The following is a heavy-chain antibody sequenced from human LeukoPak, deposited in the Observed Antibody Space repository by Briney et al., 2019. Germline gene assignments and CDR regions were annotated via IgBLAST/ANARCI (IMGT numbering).Heavy chain of an antibody. CDR3: AREIRRLSPYSSGWYYYGMDV. V-gene: IGHV4-30-2*01. J-gene: IGHJ6*02. CDR1: GGSISSGGYS. D-gene: IGHD6-19*01. CDR2: IYHSGST. Sequence: SQTLSLTCAVSGGSISSGGYSWSWIRQPPGKGLEWIGYIYHSGSTNYNPSLKSRVTISVDTSKNQFSLKLSSVTAADTAVYYCAREIRRLSPYSSGWYYYGMDVWGQGTTVTVSS.